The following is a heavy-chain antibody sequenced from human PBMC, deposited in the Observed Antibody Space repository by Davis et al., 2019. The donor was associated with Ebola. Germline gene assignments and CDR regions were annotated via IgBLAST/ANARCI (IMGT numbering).Heavy chain of an antibody. D-gene: IGHD5-12*01. J-gene: IGHJ5*01. CDR1: GFTFSSYW. CDR2: IKTDGSTA. CDR3: ARVRATIPLVWFDY. V-gene: IGHV3-74*01. Sequence: PGGSLRLSCAASGFTFSSYWMHWVRQAPGKGLVWVSRIKTDGSTATYADSVKGRFTISRDNAKNTLYLEMNSLRAEDTAVYYCARVRATIPLVWFDYWGQGTLVTVSS.